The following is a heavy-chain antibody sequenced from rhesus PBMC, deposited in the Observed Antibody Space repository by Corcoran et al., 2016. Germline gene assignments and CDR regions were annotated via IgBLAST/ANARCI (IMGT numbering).Heavy chain of an antibody. CDR2: INSGGGST. V-gene: IGHV3S5*01. CDR3: AAKGAAGTFDY. Sequence: EVQLVETGGGLVQPGGSLKLSCAASGFTFSSYGMSWVRQAPGNGLDWFSAINSGGGSTYYPYSVKCRFTISRDNSKNTLSLQMNSLRAEDTAVYYCAAKGAAGTFDYWGQGVLVTVSS. D-gene: IGHD6-25*01. CDR1: GFTFSSYG. J-gene: IGHJ4*01.